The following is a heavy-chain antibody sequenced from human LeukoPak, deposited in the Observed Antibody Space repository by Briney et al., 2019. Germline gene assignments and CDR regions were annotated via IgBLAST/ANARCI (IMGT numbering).Heavy chain of an antibody. CDR1: GGSFSGYY. CDR3: ARGHRTAVAGTVGVAFFDY. D-gene: IGHD6-19*01. Sequence: PSETLSLTCAVYGGSFSGYYWSWIRQPPGKRLEWIGEINHSGSTNYNPSLKSRVTISVDTSKNQFSLKLSSVTAADTAVYYCARGHRTAVAGTVGVAFFDYWGQGTLVTVSS. CDR2: INHSGST. J-gene: IGHJ4*02. V-gene: IGHV4-34*01.